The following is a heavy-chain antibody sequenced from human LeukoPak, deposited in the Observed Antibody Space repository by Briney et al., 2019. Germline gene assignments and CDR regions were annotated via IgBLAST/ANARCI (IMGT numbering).Heavy chain of an antibody. CDR2: ISAYNGNT. CDR3: ARLGVHCSSTSCPNWFDP. Sequence: ASVKVSCKASGYTFTSYGMSWVRQAPGQGLEWMGWISAYNGNTNCARKLQGRVTMTTDTSTRTAYVEPRSLRSDDTAVYYCARLGVHCSSTSCPNWFDPWGQGTLVTVSS. D-gene: IGHD2-2*01. CDR1: GYTFTSYG. J-gene: IGHJ5*02. V-gene: IGHV1-18*01.